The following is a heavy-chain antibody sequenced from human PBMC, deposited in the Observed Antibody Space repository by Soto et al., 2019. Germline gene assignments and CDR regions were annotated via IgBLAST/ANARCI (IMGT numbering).Heavy chain of an antibody. CDR1: GYTVTIYY. D-gene: IGHD1-26*01. CDR3: ARDWEADDY. V-gene: IGHV1-46*01. J-gene: IGHJ4*02. Sequence: GASVKVSCKASGYTVTIYYMHWVRQAPGQGLEWMGRIYPSDGSTSYAQKFQGRVTMTRDPSTSTAYMELSSLRSEPTAVYYCARDWEADDYCGQGTLVTVSS. CDR2: IYPSDGST.